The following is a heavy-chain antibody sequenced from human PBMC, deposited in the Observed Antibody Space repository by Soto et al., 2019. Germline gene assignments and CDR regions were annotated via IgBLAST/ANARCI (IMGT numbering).Heavy chain of an antibody. J-gene: IGHJ4*02. D-gene: IGHD1-1*01. CDR1: GYIFANCG. CDR3: ARVPGTDD. CDR2: ISSSGSTI. V-gene: IGHV3-48*03. Sequence: PGGSLRLSCAASGYIFANCGLSWVRQAPGKGLEWVSYISSSGSTIYYADSGKGRFTISRDNAKNSLYLQMNSLRAEDTAVYYCARVPGTDDWGQGALVTVSS.